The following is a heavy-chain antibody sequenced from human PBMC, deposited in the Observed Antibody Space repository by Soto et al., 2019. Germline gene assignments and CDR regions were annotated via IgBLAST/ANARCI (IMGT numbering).Heavy chain of an antibody. Sequence: QVQLVESGEGVVQPGRSLRLSCAASGFTFSSYGMHWVRQAPGKGLEWVAVISYDGSNKYYADPVKGRFTISRDNSKNTLYLQMNSLRAEATAVYYCAKSGGPYSSGWAGFDYWGQGTLVTVS. J-gene: IGHJ4*02. D-gene: IGHD6-19*01. CDR3: AKSGGPYSSGWAGFDY. CDR1: GFTFSSYG. CDR2: ISYDGSNK. V-gene: IGHV3-30*18.